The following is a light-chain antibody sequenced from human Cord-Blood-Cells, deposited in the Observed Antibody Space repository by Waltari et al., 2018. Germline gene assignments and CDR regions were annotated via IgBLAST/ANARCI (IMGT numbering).Light chain of an antibody. CDR2: GAS. J-gene: IGKJ5*01. V-gene: IGKV3-15*01. Sequence: EIVMTQSPATLSVSPGERATLSCRASQSVSRNLAWYQQKPGQAPGVLIYGASTRATGIPARVSGSGSGTKFTLTISSLQSEDFAVYDCQQYNNWPPITFGQGTRLEIK. CDR3: QQYNNWPPIT. CDR1: QSVSRN.